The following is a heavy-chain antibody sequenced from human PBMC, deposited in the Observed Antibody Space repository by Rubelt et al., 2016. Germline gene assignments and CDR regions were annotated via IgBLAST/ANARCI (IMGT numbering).Heavy chain of an antibody. CDR2: ISAYNGNT. CDR3: VGGEPADY. Sequence: QVQLVQSGAEVKKPGSSVKVSCKASGGTFSSYAISWVRQAPGQGLEWMGWISAYNGNTNYAQKLQGRVTMTTDTSTSTAYMGRRSLRSDDTAVYYCVGGEPADYWGQGTLVTVSS. CDR1: GGTFSSYA. J-gene: IGHJ4*02. D-gene: IGHD3-10*01. V-gene: IGHV1-18*01.